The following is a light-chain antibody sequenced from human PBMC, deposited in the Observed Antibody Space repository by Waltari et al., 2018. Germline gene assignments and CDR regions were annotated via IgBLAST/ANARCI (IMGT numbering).Light chain of an antibody. J-gene: IGKJ3*01. Sequence: ELVLTQSPGPLSLSPGERATLSCRASQSVNNYLAWFQQKPGQAPRLLIHGASSRATGIPDRISGSGSGTDFTLTISGLEPQDFAVYYCQQYSSSPLTFGPGTKVDIK. V-gene: IGKV3-20*01. CDR1: QSVNNY. CDR3: QQYSSSPLT. CDR2: GAS.